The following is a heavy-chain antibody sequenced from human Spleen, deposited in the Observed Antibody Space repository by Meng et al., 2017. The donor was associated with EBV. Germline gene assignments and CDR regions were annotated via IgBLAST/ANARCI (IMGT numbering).Heavy chain of an antibody. CDR1: GDSVSSDNVH. J-gene: IGHJ4*01. V-gene: IGHV4-61*01. Sequence: QVRLQQSGPCLLIPSEPLSPTCTVSGDSVSSDNVHWTWIRQSPGKGLEWIGYIYYSGTTNYNPSLKSRLTMSVDTSKNQFSLMMTSVTAADAAVYYCARAVRDGYNFDSWGHGTLVTVSS. CDR2: IYYSGTT. CDR3: ARAVRDGYNFDS. D-gene: IGHD5-24*01.